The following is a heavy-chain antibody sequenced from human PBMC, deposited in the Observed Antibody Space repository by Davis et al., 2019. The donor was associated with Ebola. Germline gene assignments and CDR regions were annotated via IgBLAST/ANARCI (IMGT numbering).Heavy chain of an antibody. Sequence: PGGSLRLSCAASGFTFSSYWMHWVRQAPGKGLVWVSRINSDGSSTSYADSVKGRFTISRDNSKNTLYLQMNSLRAEDTAVYYCAKDLEGRTFLYYYYGMDVWGKGTTVTVSS. CDR2: INSDGSST. V-gene: IGHV3-74*01. CDR3: AKDLEGRTFLYYYYGMDV. CDR1: GFTFSSYW. D-gene: IGHD3-16*01. J-gene: IGHJ6*04.